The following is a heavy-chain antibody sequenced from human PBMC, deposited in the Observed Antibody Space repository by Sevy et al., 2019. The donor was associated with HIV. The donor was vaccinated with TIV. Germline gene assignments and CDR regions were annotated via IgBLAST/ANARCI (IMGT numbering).Heavy chain of an antibody. D-gene: IGHD2-15*01. Sequence: GGSLRLSCAASGFTFSSYGMHWVRQAPGKGLEWVAVIWYDGSNKYYADSVKGRFTISRDNSKNTLYLQMNSLRAEDTAVYYCARDLGYEYCSGGSCYSFDYWGQGTLVTVSS. CDR2: IWYDGSNK. J-gene: IGHJ4*02. V-gene: IGHV3-33*01. CDR3: ARDLGYEYCSGGSCYSFDY. CDR1: GFTFSSYG.